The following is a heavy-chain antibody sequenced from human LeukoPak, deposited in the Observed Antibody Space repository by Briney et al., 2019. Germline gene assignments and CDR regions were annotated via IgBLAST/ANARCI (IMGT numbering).Heavy chain of an antibody. Sequence: GGSLRVSCSASGFSFSSYGMHWVRQAPGKGLEWVAFIRYDGTNKQYLDSVKARFTISRDDSNNMLYLQMNSLRPEDTGVYYCAKDRAFGDYFESWGQGTLVTVSS. CDR1: GFSFSSYG. D-gene: IGHD2-21*02. V-gene: IGHV3-30*02. CDR2: IRYDGTNK. CDR3: AKDRAFGDYFES. J-gene: IGHJ5*01.